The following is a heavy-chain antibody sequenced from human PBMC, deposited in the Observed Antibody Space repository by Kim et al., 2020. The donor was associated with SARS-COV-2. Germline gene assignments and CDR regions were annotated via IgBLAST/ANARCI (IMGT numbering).Heavy chain of an antibody. D-gene: IGHD1-1*01. V-gene: IGHV4-34*01. Sequence: YNPSLKSRVTISVDTSKNQFSLKLSSVTAADTAVYYCASRKSQERPFDYWGQGTLVTVSS. J-gene: IGHJ4*02. CDR3: ASRKSQERPFDY.